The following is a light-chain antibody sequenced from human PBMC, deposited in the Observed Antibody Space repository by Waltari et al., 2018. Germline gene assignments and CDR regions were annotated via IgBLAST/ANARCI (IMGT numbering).Light chain of an antibody. CDR1: QGIRSS. V-gene: IGKV1D-13*01. J-gene: IGKJ4*01. CDR2: DAS. CDR3: QQFHNYPLT. Sequence: AIQLTQSPSSLSASVGDRVTITCRASQGIRSSLAWYQQKPGKTPNLLIDDASTLESGVPSRFSGSGSGTDFSLTISRLQPEDFATYYCQQFHNYPLTFGGGTKVEIK.